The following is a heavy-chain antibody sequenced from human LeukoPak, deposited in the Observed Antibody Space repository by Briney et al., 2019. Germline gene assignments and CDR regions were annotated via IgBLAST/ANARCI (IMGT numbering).Heavy chain of an antibody. CDR2: IYYSGST. CDR1: GGSVSTSTYY. D-gene: IGHD1-26*01. Sequence: SETLSLTCTVSGGSVSTSTYYWGWIRQPPGKGLEWIGNIYYSGSTYYNPSLKSRVTISVDTSKNQFSLKLSSVTAADAAVYYCARVWELSDAFDIWGQGTMVTVSS. J-gene: IGHJ3*02. V-gene: IGHV4-39*07. CDR3: ARVWELSDAFDI.